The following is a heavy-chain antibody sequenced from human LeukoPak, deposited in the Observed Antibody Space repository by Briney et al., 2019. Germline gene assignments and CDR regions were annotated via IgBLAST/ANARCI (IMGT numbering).Heavy chain of an antibody. V-gene: IGHV4-39*01. Sequence: SQTLCLTCALSGGSISTSSYYCGWSRQPPGEGLGWIGSIYHIGSTYYNPSLKSRVTISVDPSKNQFHLKLNSATAADTAVYYCATTTLTLGYYYSYMDAWDRGTTVTVSS. CDR1: GGSISTSSYY. CDR3: ATTTLTLGYYYSYMDA. D-gene: IGHD4-17*01. J-gene: IGHJ6*03. CDR2: IYHIGST.